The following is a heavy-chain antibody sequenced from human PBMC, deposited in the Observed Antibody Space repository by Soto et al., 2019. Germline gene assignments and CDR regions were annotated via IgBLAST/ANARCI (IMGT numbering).Heavy chain of an antibody. CDR2: IYYSGST. V-gene: IGHV4-39*01. Sequence: LSLTCTVSGGSISSSSYYWGWIRQPPGKGLEWIGSIYYSGSTYYNPSLKSRVTISVDTSKNQFSLKLSSVTAADTAVYYCARRYSRRYDFWSGYFEGSRWFDPWGQGTLVTVPQ. CDR1: GGSISSSSYY. D-gene: IGHD3-3*01. CDR3: ARRYSRRYDFWSGYFEGSRWFDP. J-gene: IGHJ5*02.